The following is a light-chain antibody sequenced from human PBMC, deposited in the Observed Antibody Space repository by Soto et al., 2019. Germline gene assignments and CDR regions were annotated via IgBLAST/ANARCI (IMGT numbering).Light chain of an antibody. V-gene: IGKV3-20*01. Sequence: EILLTQSPGTLSLSPGERATLSCRASQSVRNNYLAWYQQKLGQAPRVLIYDASSRATGIPDRFSGSGSGTDFTLTISRLEPEDFAVYYCQQSGSSAWTFGQGTKVDIK. CDR3: QQSGSSAWT. J-gene: IGKJ1*01. CDR1: QSVRNNY. CDR2: DAS.